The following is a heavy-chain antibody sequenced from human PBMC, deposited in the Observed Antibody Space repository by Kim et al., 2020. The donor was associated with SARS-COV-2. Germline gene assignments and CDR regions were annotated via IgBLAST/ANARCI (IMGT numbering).Heavy chain of an antibody. Sequence: ASVKVSCKASGYTFTSYGISWVRQAPGQGLEWMGLISAYNGNTNYAQKLQGRVTMTTDTSTSTAYMELRSLRSDDTAVYYCARVGGPYYDILTGYYNVMGYWGQGTLVTVSS. CDR2: ISAYNGNT. CDR3: ARVGGPYYDILTGYYNVMGY. D-gene: IGHD3-9*01. CDR1: GYTFTSYG. J-gene: IGHJ4*02. V-gene: IGHV1-18*01.